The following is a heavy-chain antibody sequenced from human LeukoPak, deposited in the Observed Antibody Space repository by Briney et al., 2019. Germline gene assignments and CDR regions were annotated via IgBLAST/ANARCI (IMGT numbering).Heavy chain of an antibody. CDR2: ISYDGSNK. CDR3: ARVLAAAGSTDY. V-gene: IGHV3-30*04. J-gene: IGHJ4*02. CDR1: GFTFSSYA. Sequence: PGGSLRLSCAASGFTFSSYAMHWVRQAPGKGLEWVAVISYDGSNKYYADSVKGRFTISRDNSKNTLYLQMKSLRAEDTAVYYCARVLAAAGSTDYWGQGTLVTVSS. D-gene: IGHD6-13*01.